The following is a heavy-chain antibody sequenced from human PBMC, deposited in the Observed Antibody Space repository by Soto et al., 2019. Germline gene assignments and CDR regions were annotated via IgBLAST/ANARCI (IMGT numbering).Heavy chain of an antibody. Sequence: PGGSLRLSCAASGFIFSNFGLHWVRQAPGKGLEWLALISYDGTKTYYADSVKGRFTISRDNYKNTLYLQMTTLRAEDTAVYYCARDRMTPYLFDYWGQGTQVTVSS. J-gene: IGHJ4*02. CDR3: ARDRMTPYLFDY. CDR1: GFIFSNFG. V-gene: IGHV3-30*03. CDR2: ISYDGTKT.